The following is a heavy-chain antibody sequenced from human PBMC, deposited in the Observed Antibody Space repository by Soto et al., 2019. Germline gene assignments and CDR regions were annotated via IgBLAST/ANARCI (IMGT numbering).Heavy chain of an antibody. V-gene: IGHV3-7*05. J-gene: IGHJ6*02. CDR1: GFTFSSYW. CDR3: ARAEETVLPHGDYYYYGMDV. CDR2: IKQDGSEK. Sequence: GSLRLSCAASGFTFSSYWMSWVRQAPGKGLEWVANIKQDGSEKYYVDSVKGRFTISRDNAKNSLYLQMNSLRAEDTAVYYCARAEETVLPHGDYYYYGMDVWGQGTTVTVSS. D-gene: IGHD1-26*01.